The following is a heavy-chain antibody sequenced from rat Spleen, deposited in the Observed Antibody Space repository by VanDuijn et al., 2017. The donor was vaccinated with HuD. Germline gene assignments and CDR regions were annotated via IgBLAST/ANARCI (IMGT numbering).Heavy chain of an antibody. CDR1: GFTFSDYG. V-gene: IGHV5-29*01. J-gene: IGHJ2*01. CDR3: ARRHYGYTDYFDY. Sequence: EVQLVESGGGLVQPGRTRKLSCAASGFTFSDYGVAWVSQAPTTGLEWVATISYGDSSGHSSTYYRDSVKGRFTISRDNAKSTLSLQMDSLRSEDTATYYCARRHYGYTDYFDYWGQGVMVTVSS. CDR2: ISYGDSSGHSST. D-gene: IGHD1-9*01.